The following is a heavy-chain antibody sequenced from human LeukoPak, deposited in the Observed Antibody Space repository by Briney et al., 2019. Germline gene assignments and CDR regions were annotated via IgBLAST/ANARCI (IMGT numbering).Heavy chain of an antibody. CDR1: GFTFSNAY. Sequence: GGSLRLSCAASGFTFSNAYMSWFRQAPGKGREWVGRIRTKSDGGTTEYAAPVKGRFTISRDDSKNTLYLEMSSLTTEDTAVYHCTWPQRIGVPGTHYWGQGTLVTVSS. J-gene: IGHJ4*02. CDR2: IRTKSDGGTT. D-gene: IGHD6-19*01. V-gene: IGHV3-15*01. CDR3: TWPQRIGVPGTHY.